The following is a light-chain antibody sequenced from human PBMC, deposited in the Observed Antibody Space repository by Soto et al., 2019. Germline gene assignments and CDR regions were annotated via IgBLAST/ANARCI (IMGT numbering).Light chain of an antibody. V-gene: IGKV1-12*01. CDR1: QVIDNW. CDR3: KQSKSFPLT. CDR2: SAS. J-gene: IGKJ4*01. Sequence: DIQVTQSPSSVSASVGDRVTITFRASQVIDNWLAWYQQKPGKAPKALIYSASSLQSGVPSRFSGSRSGTDFTLTISSLQPEDFATYYCKQSKSFPLTFGGGTKVDIK.